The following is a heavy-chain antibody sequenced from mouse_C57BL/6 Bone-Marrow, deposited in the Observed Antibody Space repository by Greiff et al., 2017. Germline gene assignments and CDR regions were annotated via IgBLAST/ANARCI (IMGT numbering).Heavy chain of an antibody. CDR3: ARYEGYSYCFDY. V-gene: IGHV7-3*01. CDR1: GFTFTDYY. D-gene: IGHD3-1*01. Sequence: DVMLVESGGGLVQPGGSLSLSCAASGFTFTDYYMSWVRQPPGKALEWLGFIRNKANGYTTEYSASVKGRCTISRDNSQSILYLQMNALSAEDSATDYCARYEGYSYCFDYWGQGTTLTVSS. J-gene: IGHJ2*01. CDR2: IRNKANGYTT.